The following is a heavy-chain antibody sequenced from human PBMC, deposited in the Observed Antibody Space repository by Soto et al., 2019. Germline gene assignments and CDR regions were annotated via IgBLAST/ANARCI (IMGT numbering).Heavy chain of an antibody. J-gene: IGHJ4*02. CDR2: ISYDGSYK. D-gene: IGHD3-16*01. Sequence: QVQLVESGGGVVQPGRSLRLSCAASGFTFSSYGMHWVRQAPGKGLEWVAVISYDGSYKYYADSVKGRFTIARDNSKNTLYLQMNSLRAEDSAVYYCAKWNGGFDYWGQGTLVTVSS. CDR3: AKWNGGFDY. CDR1: GFTFSSYG. V-gene: IGHV3-30*18.